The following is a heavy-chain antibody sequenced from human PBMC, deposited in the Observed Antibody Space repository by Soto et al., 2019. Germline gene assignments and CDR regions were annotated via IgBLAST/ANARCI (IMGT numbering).Heavy chain of an antibody. CDR2: ISGSGGST. J-gene: IGHJ5*02. Sequence: EVQLLEYGGGLVQPGGSLRLSCAASGFTFSSYAMSWVRQAPGKGLEWVSAISGSGGSTYYADSVKGRFTISRDNSKNTLYLQINSPRAEDTAVYYCAKPASGYDSWFDPWGQGTLVTVSS. D-gene: IGHD5-12*01. V-gene: IGHV3-23*01. CDR3: AKPASGYDSWFDP. CDR1: GFTFSSYA.